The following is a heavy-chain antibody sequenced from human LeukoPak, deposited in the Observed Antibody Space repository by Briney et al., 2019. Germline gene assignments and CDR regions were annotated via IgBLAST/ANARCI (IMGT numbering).Heavy chain of an antibody. CDR3: ARDWGEVEDMAKYFFYVMDV. CDR2: ISYDGSNE. CDR1: GFIFSSYA. D-gene: IGHD3-16*01. V-gene: IGHV3-30*04. Sequence: GRSLRLSCAASGFIFSSYAMHCVRQAPGKGLEWVAVISYDGSNEIYADSVKGRFTISRDNSKSTVHLQVNSLRGEDTAVYYCARDWGEVEDMAKYFFYVMDVWGKGTTVTVSS. J-gene: IGHJ6*04.